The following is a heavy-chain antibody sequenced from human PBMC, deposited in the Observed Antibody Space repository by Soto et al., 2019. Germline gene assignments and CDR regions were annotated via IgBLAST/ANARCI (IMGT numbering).Heavy chain of an antibody. CDR3: AKDIHWGLGY. J-gene: IGHJ4*02. CDR1: GGSIRTDNW. CDR2: TYHSGST. V-gene: IGHV4-4*02. Sequence: QVQLQESGPGLVEPSGTLSLTCTVSGGSIRTDNWGSWVRQPPGKGREWSGETYHSGSTHYNQSLKSQFTTSVDNSKNQFYMTRSSTTAAGAGVYYCAKDIHWGLGYWGQGTLVTVSS. D-gene: IGHD7-27*01.